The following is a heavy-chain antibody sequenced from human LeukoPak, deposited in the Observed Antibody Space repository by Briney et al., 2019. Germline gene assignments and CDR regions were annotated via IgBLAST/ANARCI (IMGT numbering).Heavy chain of an antibody. CDR1: GLTFSNYW. J-gene: IGHJ4*02. D-gene: IGHD6-13*01. CDR2: IKQDGSQK. V-gene: IGHV3-7*01. Sequence: GGSLTLSCAPSGLTFSNYWMSWARHAPGKGLEWVANIKQDGSQKYYMDSVKGRSTISRDNDKNSLYLQMNSLRAEDAAVYYCASGRQLGYWGQGTLVTVSS. CDR3: ASGRQLGY.